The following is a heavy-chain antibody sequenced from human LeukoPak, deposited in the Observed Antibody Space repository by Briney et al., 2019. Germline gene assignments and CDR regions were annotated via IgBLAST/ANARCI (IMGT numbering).Heavy chain of an antibody. V-gene: IGHV3-21*01. CDR2: ISSSSYI. Sequence: GGSLRLSCAASGFTFSSYSMNWVRQAPGKGLEWVSSISSSSYIYYADSVKGRFTISRDNAKNSLYLQMNSLRAEDTAVYYCARDLSGSYQPFDYWGQGTLVTVSS. CDR1: GFTFSSYS. CDR3: ARDLSGSYQPFDY. J-gene: IGHJ4*02. D-gene: IGHD1-26*01.